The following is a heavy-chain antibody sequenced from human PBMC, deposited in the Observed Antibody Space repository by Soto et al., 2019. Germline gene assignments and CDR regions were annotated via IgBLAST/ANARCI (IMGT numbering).Heavy chain of an antibody. J-gene: IGHJ3*02. CDR1: GGSISSSSYY. D-gene: IGHD3-10*01. V-gene: IGHV4-39*01. Sequence: SETLSLTCTVSGGSISSSSYYWGWIRQPPGKGLEWIGSIYYSGSTYYNPSLKSRVTISVDTSKNQFSLKLSSVTAADTAVYYCARRVVRGVIGLNAFDIWGQGTMVTVSS. CDR3: ARRVVRGVIGLNAFDI. CDR2: IYYSGST.